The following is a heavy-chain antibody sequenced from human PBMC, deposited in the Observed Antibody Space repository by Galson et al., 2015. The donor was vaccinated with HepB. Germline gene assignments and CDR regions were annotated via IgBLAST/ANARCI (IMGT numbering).Heavy chain of an antibody. Sequence: QSGAEVKKPGESLRISCKASGGTFSSYTISWVRQAPGQGLEWMGRIIPILGIANYAQKFQGRVTITADKSTSTAYMELSSLRSEDTAVYYCARGEMYGSGTVTAFDIWGQGTMVTVSS. CDR1: GGTFSSYT. J-gene: IGHJ3*02. D-gene: IGHD4-17*01. CDR2: IIPILGIA. V-gene: IGHV1-69*04. CDR3: ARGEMYGSGTVTAFDI.